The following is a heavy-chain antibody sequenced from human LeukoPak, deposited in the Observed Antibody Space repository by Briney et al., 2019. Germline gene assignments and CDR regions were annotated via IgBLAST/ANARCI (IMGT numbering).Heavy chain of an antibody. D-gene: IGHD3-22*01. J-gene: IGHJ4*02. V-gene: IGHV4-4*07. Sequence: PSETLSLTCTVSGDSISSYYWSWIRQPAEKGLEWIGRIYISGSTKFNPSLKSRVTMSVDTSKNHFSLKLRSVTAADTAVYYCARERGSGWYYFDYWGQGSLVTVSS. CDR1: GDSISSYY. CDR3: ARERGSGWYYFDY. CDR2: IYISGST.